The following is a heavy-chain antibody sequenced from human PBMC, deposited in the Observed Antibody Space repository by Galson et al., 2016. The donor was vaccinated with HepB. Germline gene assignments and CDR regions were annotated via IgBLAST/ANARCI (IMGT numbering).Heavy chain of an antibody. Sequence: TLSLTCTVSGGSIRGGGYYWSWIRQPPGKGLEWIGYIFYNGSIHYKPSLSSRVTISGGTSKTQFSLSLASVTAADTAVYYCAREGQPWGDEYWGQGILVTVSS. V-gene: IGHV4-31*03. CDR3: AREGQPWGDEY. CDR1: GGSIRGGGYY. D-gene: IGHD7-27*01. CDR2: IFYNGSI. J-gene: IGHJ4*02.